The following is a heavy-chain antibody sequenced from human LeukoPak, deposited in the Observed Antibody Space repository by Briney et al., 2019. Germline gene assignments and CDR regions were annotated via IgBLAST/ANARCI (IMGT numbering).Heavy chain of an antibody. J-gene: IGHJ3*02. CDR3: AKDLPATWAFDI. V-gene: IGHV3-11*01. CDR1: GFTFSDYY. Sequence: GGSPRLSCAASGFTFSDYYMSWIRQAPGKGLEWVSYISSSGSTIYYADSVKGRFTISRDNAKNSLYLQMNSLRAEDTAVFYCAKDLPATWAFDIWGRGTRVTVSS. CDR2: ISSSGSTI. D-gene: IGHD2-2*01.